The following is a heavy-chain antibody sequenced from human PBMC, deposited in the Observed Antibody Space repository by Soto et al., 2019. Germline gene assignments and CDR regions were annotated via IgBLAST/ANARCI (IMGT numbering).Heavy chain of an antibody. V-gene: IGHV4-30-2*01. J-gene: IGHJ5*02. CDR2: IYHSGST. CDR3: ARVPGP. CDR1: GGSISSGGYS. Sequence: LSLTCAVSGGSISSGGYSWSWIRQPPGKGLEWIGYIYHSGSTYYSPSLKSRVTISVDRSKNQFSLKLSSVTAADTAVYYCARVPGPWGQGTLVTVSS. D-gene: IGHD7-27*01.